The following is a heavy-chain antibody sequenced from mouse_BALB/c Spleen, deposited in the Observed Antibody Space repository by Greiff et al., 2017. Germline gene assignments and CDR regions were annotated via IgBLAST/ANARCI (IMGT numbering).Heavy chain of an antibody. CDR3: TRLTTATGFAY. J-gene: IGHJ3*01. CDR2: INPSNGGT. Sequence: VQLQQSGAELVKPGASVKLSCKASGYTFTSYYMYWVKQRPGQGLEWIGEINPSNGGTNFNEKFKSKATLTVDKSSSTAYMQLSSLTSEDSAVYYCTRLTTATGFAYWGQGTLVTVSA. D-gene: IGHD1-2*01. CDR1: GYTFTSYY. V-gene: IGHV1S81*02.